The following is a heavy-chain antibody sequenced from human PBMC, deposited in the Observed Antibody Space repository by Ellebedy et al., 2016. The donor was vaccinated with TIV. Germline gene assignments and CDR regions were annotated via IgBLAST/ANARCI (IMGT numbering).Heavy chain of an antibody. D-gene: IGHD3-3*01. Sequence: PGGSLRLSCAASGFTVSSNYMSWVRQAQGKGLEWVSVIYSGGSTYYADSVKGRFTISRDNSKNTLYLQMNSLRAEDTAVYYCARQKYDFWSGGWFDPWGQGTLVTVSS. J-gene: IGHJ5*02. CDR2: IYSGGST. V-gene: IGHV3-53*01. CDR3: ARQKYDFWSGGWFDP. CDR1: GFTVSSNY.